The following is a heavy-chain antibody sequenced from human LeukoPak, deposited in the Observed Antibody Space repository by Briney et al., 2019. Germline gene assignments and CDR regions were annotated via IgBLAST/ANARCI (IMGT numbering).Heavy chain of an antibody. J-gene: IGHJ6*03. Sequence: SVKVSCKASGGTFSSYAISWVRQAPGQGLEWMGGIIPIFGTANYAQKFQGRVTITADESTSTACMELSSLRSEDTAVYYCAVGGDIVVAPAAIRNYYYYYMDVWGKGTTVTISS. V-gene: IGHV1-69*13. CDR3: AVGGDIVVAPAAIRNYYYYYMDV. D-gene: IGHD2-2*01. CDR1: GGTFSSYA. CDR2: IIPIFGTA.